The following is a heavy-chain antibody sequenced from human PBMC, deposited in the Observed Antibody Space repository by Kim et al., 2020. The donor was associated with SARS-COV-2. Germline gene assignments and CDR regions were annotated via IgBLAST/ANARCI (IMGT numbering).Heavy chain of an antibody. CDR2: IGGSGTYK. CDR1: GFIFSSYG. CDR3: ARIVLTSHAFDV. Sequence: GGSLRLSCAASGFIFSSYGMVWVRQAPGKGLEWVSSIGGSGTYKYYADSLRGRFTISRDNAKNSLYLQMNSLRAEDTAVFYCARIVLTSHAFDVWGQGTMVTVYS. V-gene: IGHV3-21*01. D-gene: IGHD3-9*01. J-gene: IGHJ3*01.